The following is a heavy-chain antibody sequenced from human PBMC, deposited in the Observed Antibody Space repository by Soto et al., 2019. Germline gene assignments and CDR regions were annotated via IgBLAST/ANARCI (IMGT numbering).Heavy chain of an antibody. CDR3: AMHSGSYHGGY. J-gene: IGHJ4*02. D-gene: IGHD1-26*01. Sequence: QVQLVQSGAEVKKPGASVKVSCKASGYTFTSYGISWVRQAPGHGLEWMGWISAYNGNTKYAQKLQGRVTMTTDTSTNTVYMELRSPRSDDTAVYYYAMHSGSYHGGYWGQGTLVTVSS. CDR1: GYTFTSYG. CDR2: ISAYNGNT. V-gene: IGHV1-18*01.